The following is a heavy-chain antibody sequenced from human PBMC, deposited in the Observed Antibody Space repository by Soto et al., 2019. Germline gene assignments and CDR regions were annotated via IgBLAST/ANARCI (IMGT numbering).Heavy chain of an antibody. CDR3: ARHDDWNYYDSSGYYYVPSRPDDAFDI. J-gene: IGHJ3*02. V-gene: IGHV5-10-1*01. D-gene: IGHD3-22*01. Sequence: GESLKISCKGSGYSFTSYWISWVRQMPGKGLEWMGRIDPSDSYTNYSPSFQGHVTTSADKSISTAYLQWSSLKASDTAMYYCARHDDWNYYDSSGYYYVPSRPDDAFDIWGQGTMVTVSS. CDR1: GYSFTSYW. CDR2: IDPSDSYT.